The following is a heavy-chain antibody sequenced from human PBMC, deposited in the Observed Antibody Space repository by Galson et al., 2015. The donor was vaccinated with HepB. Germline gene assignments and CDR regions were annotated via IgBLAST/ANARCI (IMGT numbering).Heavy chain of an antibody. D-gene: IGHD2-2*01. V-gene: IGHV1-18*01. J-gene: IGHJ6*03. Sequence: SVKVSCKASGYTFTSYGISWVRQAPGQGLEWMGWISAYNGNTNYAQKLQGRVTMTTDTSTSTAYMELRSLRSDDTAVYYCARAQSDQLLQYYYYYYMDVWGKGTTVTVSS. CDR2: ISAYNGNT. CDR1: GYTFTSYG. CDR3: ARAQSDQLLQYYYYYYMDV.